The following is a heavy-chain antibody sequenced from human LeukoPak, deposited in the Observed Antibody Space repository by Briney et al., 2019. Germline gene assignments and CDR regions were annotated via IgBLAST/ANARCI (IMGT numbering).Heavy chain of an antibody. CDR3: ARGGVSQPAGFDF. V-gene: IGHV1-2*02. CDR2: INPNSGDT. Sequence: ASVKVSCKASGYTFTGYFMHWVRQAPGQGLEWMGWINPNSGDTNYAQKFQGRVTMTRDTSISTAYMELSSLRSDDTAMYYCARGGVSQPAGFDFWGQGTLVTVSS. D-gene: IGHD1-14*01. J-gene: IGHJ4*02. CDR1: GYTFTGYF.